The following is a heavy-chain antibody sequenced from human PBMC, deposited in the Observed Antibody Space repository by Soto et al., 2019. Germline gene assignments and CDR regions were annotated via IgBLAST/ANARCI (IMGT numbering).Heavy chain of an antibody. Sequence: QVQLVQSGAEVKKPGSSVKFSCKASGGTFSSYAISWVRQAPGQGLEWMGGIIPIFGTANYAQKFQGRVTITADESTSTAYMELSSLRSEDTAVYYCARATNDFWSGYYYYYGMDVWGQGTTVTVSS. D-gene: IGHD3-3*01. CDR3: ARATNDFWSGYYYYYGMDV. CDR1: GGTFSSYA. V-gene: IGHV1-69*01. CDR2: IIPIFGTA. J-gene: IGHJ6*02.